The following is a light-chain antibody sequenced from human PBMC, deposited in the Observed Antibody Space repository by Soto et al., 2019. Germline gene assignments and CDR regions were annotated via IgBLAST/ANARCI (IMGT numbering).Light chain of an antibody. CDR2: AAS. CDR3: QQRNSYPIT. V-gene: IGKV1-9*01. CDR1: QGISSY. Sequence: IQLTQSPSSLSASVGDRVTITCRASQGISSYLAWYQQKPGKAPKLLIYAASTLQSGVPSRFSGCGSGTDFTLTISSLQTKDFATYYCQQRNSYPITFGQGTRLEIK. J-gene: IGKJ5*01.